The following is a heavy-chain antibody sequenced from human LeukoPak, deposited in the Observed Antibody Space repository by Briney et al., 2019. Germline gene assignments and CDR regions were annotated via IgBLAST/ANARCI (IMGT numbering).Heavy chain of an antibody. CDR2: INPNSGGT. CDR3: ARNMITFGGVLFRRFDP. J-gene: IGHJ5*02. D-gene: IGHD3-16*01. V-gene: IGHV1-2*06. Sequence: GASVKVSCKASGYTFTGYYMHWVRQAPGQGLEWMGRINPNSGGTNYAQKLQGRVTMTTDTSTSTAYMELRSLRSDDTAVYYCARNMITFGGVLFRRFDPWGQGTLVTVSS. CDR1: GYTFTGYY.